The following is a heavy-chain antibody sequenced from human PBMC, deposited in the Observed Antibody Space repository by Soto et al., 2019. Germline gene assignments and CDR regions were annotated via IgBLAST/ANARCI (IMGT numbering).Heavy chain of an antibody. CDR1: GGSFSGYY. CDR2: INHSGST. J-gene: IGHJ5*02. D-gene: IGHD3-10*01. Sequence: SETLSLTCAVYGGSFSGYYWSWIRQPPGKGLEWIGEINHSGSTNYNPSLKSRVTISVDTSKNQFSLKLSSVTAADTAVYYCASGQRGGSGTRWFDPWGQGTLVTVS. CDR3: ASGQRGGSGTRWFDP. V-gene: IGHV4-34*01.